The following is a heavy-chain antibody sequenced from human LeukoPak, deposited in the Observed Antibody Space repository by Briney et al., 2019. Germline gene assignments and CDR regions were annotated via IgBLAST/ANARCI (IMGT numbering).Heavy chain of an antibody. CDR1: GYTFTSYG. J-gene: IGHJ4*02. Sequence: ASVKVSCKASGYTFTSYGISWVRQAPGQGLEWMGGIIPIFDTPIYTQKFKARVTITADESTSTAYMELRGLTFQDTAVYYCAAPTRTGYSYGLDYWGQGTLVTVSS. V-gene: IGHV1-69*13. D-gene: IGHD5-18*01. CDR3: AAPTRTGYSYGLDY. CDR2: IIPIFDTP.